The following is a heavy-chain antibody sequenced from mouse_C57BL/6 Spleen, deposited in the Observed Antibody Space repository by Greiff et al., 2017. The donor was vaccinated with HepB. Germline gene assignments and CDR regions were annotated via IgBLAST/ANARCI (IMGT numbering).Heavy chain of an antibody. V-gene: IGHV1-52*01. D-gene: IGHD3-3*01. CDR1: GYTFTSYW. J-gene: IGHJ1*03. CDR3: ARPTGADWYFDV. Sequence: VQLQQPGAELVRPGSSVKLSCKASGYTFTSYWMHWVKQRPIQGLEWIGNIDPSDSETHYNQKFKDKATLTVDKSSSTAYMQLSSLTSEDSAVYYCARPTGADWYFDVWGTGTTVTVSS. CDR2: IDPSDSET.